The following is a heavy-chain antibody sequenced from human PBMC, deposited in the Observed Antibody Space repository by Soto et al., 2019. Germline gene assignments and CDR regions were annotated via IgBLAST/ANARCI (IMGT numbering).Heavy chain of an antibody. J-gene: IGHJ6*02. CDR2: IYYSGST. CDR3: ARAAWLTGTFYYSYGMDV. Sequence: SETLSLTCTVSGGSVSSGSYYWGWIRQPPGKGLEWIGHIYYSGSTNYNPSLKSRVTISVDTSKNQFSLKLSSVTAADTAVYYCARAAWLTGTFYYSYGMDVWGQGTTVTVSS. V-gene: IGHV4-61*01. D-gene: IGHD1-7*01. CDR1: GGSVSSGSYY.